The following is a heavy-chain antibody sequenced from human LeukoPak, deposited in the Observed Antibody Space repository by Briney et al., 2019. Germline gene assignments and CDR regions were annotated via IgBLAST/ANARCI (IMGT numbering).Heavy chain of an antibody. D-gene: IGHD3-10*02. J-gene: IGHJ4*02. CDR3: AREYLRSGYYVFDY. CDR1: GFTVSSNY. V-gene: IGHV3-66*01. CDR2: IYSGGST. Sequence: GGSLRLSCAASGFTVSSNYMSWVRQAPGKGLEWVSVIYSGGSTYYADSVKGRFTISRDNSKNTLYLQMNSLRAEDTAVYYCAREYLRSGYYVFDYWGQGTLVTVSS.